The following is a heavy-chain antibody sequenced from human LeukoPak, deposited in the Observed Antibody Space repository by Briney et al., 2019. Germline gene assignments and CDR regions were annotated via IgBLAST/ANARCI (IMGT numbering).Heavy chain of an antibody. J-gene: IGHJ4*02. V-gene: IGHV1-8*01. D-gene: IGHD3-3*01. Sequence: EASVKVSCKASGYTFTSYDINWVRQATGQGLEWMGWMNPNSGNTGYAQKFQGRVTMTRNTSISTAYMELSSLRSEDTAVYYCARDLTIFGGPKGGYWGQGTLVTVSS. CDR1: GYTFTSYD. CDR2: MNPNSGNT. CDR3: ARDLTIFGGPKGGY.